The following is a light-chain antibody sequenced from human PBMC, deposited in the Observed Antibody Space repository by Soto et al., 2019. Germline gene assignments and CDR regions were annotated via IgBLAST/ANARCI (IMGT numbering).Light chain of an antibody. CDR2: SAS. CDR1: QSVSSSY. V-gene: IGKV3-20*01. J-gene: IGKJ5*01. Sequence: EIVLTQSPGTLSLSPGERATLSCRASQSVSSSYLAWYQQKPGQAPRLLIYSASSRATGIPDRFSGSGSGTYFTLTISRLEPEDFAVYYCQQYCSSPPITFGQGTRLEIK. CDR3: QQYCSSPPIT.